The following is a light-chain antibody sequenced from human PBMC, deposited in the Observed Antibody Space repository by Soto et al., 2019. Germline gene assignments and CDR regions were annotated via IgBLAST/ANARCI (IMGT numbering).Light chain of an antibody. CDR1: QRISRW. CDR3: QQYNSYSPLT. CDR2: DAS. Sequence: DIQVTQSPSTLSASVGDRVTITCRASQRISRWLAWYQQKPGKAPKLLIYDASSLQSGVPSRFSGSVSGTEFTLTIRSLQPDDFATYYCQQYNSYSPLTFGGGTKVQIK. V-gene: IGKV1-5*01. J-gene: IGKJ4*01.